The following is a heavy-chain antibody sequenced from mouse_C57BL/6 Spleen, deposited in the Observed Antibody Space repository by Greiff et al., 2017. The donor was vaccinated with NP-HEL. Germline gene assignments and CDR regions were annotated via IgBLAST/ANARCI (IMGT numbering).Heavy chain of an antibody. Sequence: VQLQQPGTELVKPGASVKLSCKASGYTFTSYWMHWVKQRPGQGLEWIGNINPSNGGTNYNEKFKSKAKLTVDKSSSTAYMQLSSLTSEDSAVYYCARLGSYYGSTLYAMDYWGQGTSVTVSS. CDR3: ARLGSYYGSTLYAMDY. V-gene: IGHV1-53*01. CDR1: GYTFTSYW. D-gene: IGHD1-1*01. J-gene: IGHJ4*01. CDR2: INPSNGGT.